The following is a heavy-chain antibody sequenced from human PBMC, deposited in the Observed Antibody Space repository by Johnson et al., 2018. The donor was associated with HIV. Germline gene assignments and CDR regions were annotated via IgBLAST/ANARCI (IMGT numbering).Heavy chain of an antibody. CDR1: GFTFSSYW. CDR3: ARDREWELLFGAFDI. CDR2: IKQDGSEK. J-gene: IGHJ3*02. Sequence: VQLVESGGGLIQPGGSLRLSCAASGFTFSSYWMSWVRQAPGKGLEWVANIKQDGSEKYFADSVKGRFSISRDNSNNTLYLQMNSLRPEDTAVYYCARDREWELLFGAFDIWGQGTVVTVSS. V-gene: IGHV3-7*01. D-gene: IGHD1-26*01.